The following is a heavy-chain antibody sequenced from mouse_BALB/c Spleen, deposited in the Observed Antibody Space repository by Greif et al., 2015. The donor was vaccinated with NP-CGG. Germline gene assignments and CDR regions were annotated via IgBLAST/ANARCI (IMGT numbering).Heavy chain of an antibody. CDR1: GYTFTSYW. Sequence: VQLQQSGAELARPGASVKLSCKASGYTFTSYWMKWVKQRPGQGLEWIGAIYPGDGDTRYTQKFKGKATLTADKSSSTAYMQLSSLASEDSAVYYCARGEFGYDYDDGAWFAYWGQGTLVTVSA. CDR3: ARGEFGYDYDDGAWFAY. J-gene: IGHJ3*01. CDR2: IYPGDGDT. D-gene: IGHD2-4*01. V-gene: IGHV1-87*01.